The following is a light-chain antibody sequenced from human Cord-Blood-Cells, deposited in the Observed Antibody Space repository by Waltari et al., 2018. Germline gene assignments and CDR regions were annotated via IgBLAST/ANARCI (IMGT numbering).Light chain of an antibody. CDR2: DVS. V-gene: IGLV2-14*01. CDR1: TRHDGGSKH. CDR3: SSYTSSSTLNYV. J-gene: IGLJ1*01. Sequence: QSALPHHASVSGSPVQSITISCNGSTRHDGGSKHVSAYQQHPGKAPKLMIYDVSNRPSGVSNRFSGSKSGNTASLTISGLQAEDEADYYCSSYTSSSTLNYVFGTGTKVTVL.